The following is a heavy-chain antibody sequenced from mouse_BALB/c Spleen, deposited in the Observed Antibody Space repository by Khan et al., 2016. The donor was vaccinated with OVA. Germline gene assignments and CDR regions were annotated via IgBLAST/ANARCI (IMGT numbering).Heavy chain of an antibody. Sequence: VQLQESGPELVRPGASVKMSCKASGYTFTSFWIHWVKQRPGQGLEWIGMIDPSKSETRLNQKFKDKATLNVDKSSHTAYMQLSRLTSEDSAVYDCARGGYGSPFAYWGQGTLVTVSA. D-gene: IGHD1-1*01. CDR2: IDPSKSET. CDR1: GYTFTSFW. J-gene: IGHJ3*01. V-gene: IGHV1S127*01. CDR3: ARGGYGSPFAY.